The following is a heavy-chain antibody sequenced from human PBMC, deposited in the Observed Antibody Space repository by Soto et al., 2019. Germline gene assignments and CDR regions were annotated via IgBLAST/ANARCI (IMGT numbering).Heavy chain of an antibody. Sequence: PSETMSLTCAVCGYVSTNGYKWGGIRQRAGKELEWIGTISHSGDTYYNPSMKSRVTISIDTAKNHLSRILSSVTAADTATYYCTRIYCTTTSCFINGMDVWGQGTTVTVSS. CDR2: ISHSGDT. J-gene: IGHJ6*02. CDR1: GYVSTNGYK. CDR3: TRIYCTTTSCFINGMDV. D-gene: IGHD2-2*01. V-gene: IGHV4-38-2*01.